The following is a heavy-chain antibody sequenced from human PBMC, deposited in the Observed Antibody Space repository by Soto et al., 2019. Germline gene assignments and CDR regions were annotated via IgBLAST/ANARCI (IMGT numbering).Heavy chain of an antibody. CDR1: GYTFTSYG. D-gene: IGHD1-1*01. CDR3: ARGRYGDY. V-gene: IGHV1-18*01. CDR2: ISAHNGNT. Sequence: QVHLVQSVAEVKKPGASVKVSCKASGYTFTSYGITWVRQAPGQGLEWMGWISAHNGNTDYSQKVQGRVIVTREPSTSTSYIELTSLKSDDKAGYYCARGRYGDYWGQGALVTVSS. J-gene: IGHJ4*02.